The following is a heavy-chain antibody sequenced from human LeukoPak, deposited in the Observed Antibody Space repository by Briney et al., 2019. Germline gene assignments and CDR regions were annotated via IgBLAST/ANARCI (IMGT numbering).Heavy chain of an antibody. CDR1: GFTFSGSA. CDR2: IRSKANSYAT. CDR3: AKRSGRYYYDSSGNTFDP. V-gene: IGHV3-73*01. D-gene: IGHD3-22*01. J-gene: IGHJ5*02. Sequence: GGSLRLSCAASGFTFSGSAMHWVRQASGKGLEWVGRIRSKANSYATAYAASVKGRFTISRDDSKNTAYLQMNSLKTEDTAVYYCAKRSGRYYYDSSGNTFDPWGQGTLVTVSS.